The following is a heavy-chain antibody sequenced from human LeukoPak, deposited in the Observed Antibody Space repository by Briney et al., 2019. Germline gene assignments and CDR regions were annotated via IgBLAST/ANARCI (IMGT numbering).Heavy chain of an antibody. V-gene: IGHV1-2*02. CDR3: ACHSGSYYPYNY. CDR1: GYTFTGYY. CDR2: INPNSGGT. J-gene: IGHJ4*02. D-gene: IGHD1-26*01. Sequence: ASVKVSCKASGYTFTGYYMHWVRQAPGQGLEWMGWINPNSGGTNYAQKFQGRVTMTRDTSISTAYMELSRLRSDDTAVYYCACHSGSYYPYNYWGQGTLVTVSS.